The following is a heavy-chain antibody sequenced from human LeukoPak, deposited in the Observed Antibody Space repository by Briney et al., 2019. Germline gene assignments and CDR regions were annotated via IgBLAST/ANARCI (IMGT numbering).Heavy chain of an antibody. CDR2: IYYSGDT. D-gene: IGHD6-19*01. Sequence: SETLSLTCTVSGGSISSSSYYWGWIPQPPGKGLEWIGSIYYSGDTYSNPALKRRRVTISVDTSTNQFSLRLSSVTAADTAVYYCARHQWLYYYYMGVWGKGSTVSVSS. CDR1: GGSISSSSYY. CDR3: ARHQWLYYYYMGV. J-gene: IGHJ6*03. V-gene: IGHV4-39*01.